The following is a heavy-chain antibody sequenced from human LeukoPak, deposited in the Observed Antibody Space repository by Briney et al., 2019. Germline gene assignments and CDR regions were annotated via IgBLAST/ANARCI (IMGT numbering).Heavy chain of an antibody. CDR1: GFTFSSYA. Sequence: GRSLRLSCAASGFTFSSYAMHWVRQAPGKGLEWVSYISSSSSTIYYADSVKGRFTISRDNAKNSLYLQMNSLRAEDTAVYYCARESPIGYWGQGTLVTVSS. J-gene: IGHJ4*02. CDR3: ARESPIGY. V-gene: IGHV3-48*04. CDR2: ISSSSSTI.